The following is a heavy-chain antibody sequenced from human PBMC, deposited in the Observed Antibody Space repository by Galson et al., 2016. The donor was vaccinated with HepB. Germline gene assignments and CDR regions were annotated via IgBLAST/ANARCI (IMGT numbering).Heavy chain of an antibody. CDR3: AFSWAYCGSDCYDFEY. J-gene: IGHJ4*02. V-gene: IGHV1-69*13. CDR2: TIPIFGTS. CDR1: EGTVSSYG. D-gene: IGHD2-21*02. Sequence: SVKVSGKASEGTVSSYGLSGGRQAPGQGPERMGGTIPIFGTSDFAQKSQGRVTITADESTSTAYMELNNLNSQDTAVYYCAFSWAYCGSDCYDFEYWGQGTLVTVSS.